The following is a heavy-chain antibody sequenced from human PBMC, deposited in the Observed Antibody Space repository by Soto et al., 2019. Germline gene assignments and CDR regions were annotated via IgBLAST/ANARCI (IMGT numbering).Heavy chain of an antibody. Sequence: QITLKESGPTLVNPPQTLTLTCTFSGFSLSTSGVGVGWIRQPPGKALEWLALIYWDNDKRYSPSLKGRLTIAKDTSKNQVVLIMTTMDPVDTGTHYGAHRRIDRSGLWTHGAFDVWGQGTVVTVSS. J-gene: IGHJ3*01. CDR3: AHRRIDRSGLWTHGAFDV. D-gene: IGHD3-22*01. V-gene: IGHV2-5*02. CDR2: IYWDNDK. CDR1: GFSLSTSGVG.